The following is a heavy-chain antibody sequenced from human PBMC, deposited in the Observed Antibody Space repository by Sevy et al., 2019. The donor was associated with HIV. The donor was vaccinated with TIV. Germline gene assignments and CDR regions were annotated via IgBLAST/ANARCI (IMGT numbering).Heavy chain of an antibody. CDR2: IKQDGSEK. J-gene: IGHJ3*02. CDR3: ARDGAFYDYVWGSYRRDAFDI. CDR1: GFTFSSYW. V-gene: IGHV3-7*03. Sequence: GGSLRLSCAASGFTFSSYWMSWVRQAPGKGLEWVANIKQDGSEKYYVHSVKGRFTISRDNAKNSLYLQMNSLGAEDTAVYYCARDGAFYDYVWGSYRRDAFDIWGQGTMVTVSS. D-gene: IGHD3-16*02.